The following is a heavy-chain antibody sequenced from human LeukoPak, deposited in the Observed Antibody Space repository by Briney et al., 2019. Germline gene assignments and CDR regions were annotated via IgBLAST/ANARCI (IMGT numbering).Heavy chain of an antibody. Sequence: SETLSLTCTVSGGSISISSYYWGWIRQPPGKGLEWIGMIHYSGRTYYNTSLMSRVTISVDTSKDQFSLKLTSVSAADTAVYYCARLPVYSSGWPADFWGQGTLVTVSS. CDR2: IHYSGRT. D-gene: IGHD6-19*01. CDR1: GGSISISSYY. J-gene: IGHJ4*02. CDR3: ARLPVYSSGWPADF. V-gene: IGHV4-39*01.